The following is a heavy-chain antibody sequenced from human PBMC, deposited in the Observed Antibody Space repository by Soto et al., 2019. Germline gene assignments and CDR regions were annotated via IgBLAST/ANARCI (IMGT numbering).Heavy chain of an antibody. D-gene: IGHD3-9*01. CDR2: ISAYNGDT. CDR1: GYTFKNYR. Sequence: QDHLVQSGAEVKKPGASAKVSCKASGYTFKNYRINWVRQAPGRGLEWVAWISAYNGDTSYAQHFQGRVTVTTETVTNTAYMELRSLRPDDTAVYFCVLGGLETGYYRDMDYWGQGTLVSVSS. J-gene: IGHJ4*02. V-gene: IGHV1-18*04. CDR3: VLGGLETGYYRDMDY.